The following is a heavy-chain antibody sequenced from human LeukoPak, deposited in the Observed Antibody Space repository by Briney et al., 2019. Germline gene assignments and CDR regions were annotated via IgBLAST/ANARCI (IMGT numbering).Heavy chain of an antibody. V-gene: IGHV1-2*02. D-gene: IGHD6-13*01. Sequence: ASVKVSCKASGYTFTGYYIHWVRQAPGQGLEWMGWINPNSGGTNYAQNFQGRVTMTRDTSISTAYMELSRLISDDTAVYYCARAPSSSWYEGFYDYWGQGTLVTVSS. CDR3: ARAPSSSWYEGFYDY. J-gene: IGHJ4*02. CDR2: INPNSGGT. CDR1: GYTFTGYY.